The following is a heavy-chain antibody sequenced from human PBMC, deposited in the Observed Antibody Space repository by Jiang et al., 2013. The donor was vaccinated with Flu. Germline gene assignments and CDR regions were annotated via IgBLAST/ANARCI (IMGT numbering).Heavy chain of an antibody. Sequence: QSGAEVKKPGSSVKVSCKASGGTFSSYAISWVRQAPGQGLEWMGRIIPILGIANYAQKFQGRVTITADKSTSTAYMELSSLRSEDTAVYYCARVDEGGSFDYWGQGTLVTVSS. D-gene: IGHD3-16*01. V-gene: IGHV1-69*04. J-gene: IGHJ4*02. CDR2: IIPILGIA. CDR3: ARVDEGGSFDY. CDR1: GGTFSSYA.